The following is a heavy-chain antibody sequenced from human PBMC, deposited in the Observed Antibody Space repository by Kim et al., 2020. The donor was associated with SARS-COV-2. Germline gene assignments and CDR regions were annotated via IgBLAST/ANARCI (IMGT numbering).Heavy chain of an antibody. Sequence: ASVKVSCKASGYTFTKKYIHWVRQAPGQGLEWMGIINPSGGSTSYAQKFQGRVTMTRDTSTSTVYMELSSLRSEDTARYYCAREIGTGYSYFYGMDVWGQ. V-gene: IGHV1-46*01. CDR2: INPSGGST. J-gene: IGHJ6*01. CDR3: AREIGTGYSYFYGMDV. D-gene: IGHD5-18*01. CDR1: GYTFTKKY.